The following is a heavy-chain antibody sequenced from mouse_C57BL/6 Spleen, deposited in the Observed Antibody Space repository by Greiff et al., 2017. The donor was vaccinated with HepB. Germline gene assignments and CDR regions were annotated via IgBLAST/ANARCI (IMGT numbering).Heavy chain of an antibody. J-gene: IGHJ4*01. CDR2: ISDGGSYT. D-gene: IGHD3-2*02. Sequence: EVKLVESGGGLVKPGGSLKLSCAASGFTFSSYAMSWVRQTPEKRLEWVATISDGGSYTYYPDNVKGRFTISRDNAKNNLYLQMSHLKSEDTAMYYCAREGTAQGTGAMDYGGQGTSVTVSS. CDR3: AREGTAQGTGAMDY. V-gene: IGHV5-4*01. CDR1: GFTFSSYA.